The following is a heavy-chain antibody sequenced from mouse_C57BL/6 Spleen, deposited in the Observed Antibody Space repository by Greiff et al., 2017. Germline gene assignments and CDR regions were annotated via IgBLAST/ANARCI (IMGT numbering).Heavy chain of an antibody. CDR3: AREAMDY. V-gene: IGHV3-6*01. CDR1: GYSITSGYY. CDR2: ISYDGSN. Sequence: EVQLQESGPGLVKPSQSLSLTCSVTGYSITSGYYWNWIRQFPGNKLEWMGYISYDGSNNYNPSLKNRISITRDPSKHQFFLKLNSVTTEDTATYYCAREAMDYWGQGTSVTVSS. J-gene: IGHJ4*01.